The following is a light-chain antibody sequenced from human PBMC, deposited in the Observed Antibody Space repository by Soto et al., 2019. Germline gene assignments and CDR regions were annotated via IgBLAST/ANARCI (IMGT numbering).Light chain of an antibody. CDR2: GAS. CDR3: QQSHSAPYT. J-gene: IGKJ2*01. CDR1: QSMSTY. Sequence: DIQMTQSPSSLSASVGDIVTITGRASQSMSTYLNWYQHKSGNAPNLLIYGASRLQSGVPSRFCGSGSGTDFTLSINSLQPEDFATYYCQQSHSAPYTFGQGTKMEIK. V-gene: IGKV1-39*01.